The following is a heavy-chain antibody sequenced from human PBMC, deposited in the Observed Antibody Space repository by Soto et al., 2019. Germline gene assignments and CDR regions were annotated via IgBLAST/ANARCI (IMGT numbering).Heavy chain of an antibody. CDR2: INPTGGGT. Sequence: GSVKVCFKASGYPFNGPYIYLVRQAPGHGLEWVAWINPTGGGTTYSQKFRDWVTVTRDTSIGTDYLDLTRLKSDDTAIYYCASDQKKSHHSWYHYYAVDLWGQGTPVTVSS. CDR1: GYPFNGPY. J-gene: IGHJ6*01. V-gene: IGHV1-2*04. D-gene: IGHD2-8*02. CDR3: ASDQKKSHHSWYHYYAVDL.